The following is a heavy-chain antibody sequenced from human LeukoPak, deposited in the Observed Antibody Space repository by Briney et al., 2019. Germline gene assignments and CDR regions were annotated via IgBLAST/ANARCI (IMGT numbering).Heavy chain of an antibody. Sequence: GGSLRLSCAASGFTFSSYAMHWVRQAPGKGLEWAAVISYDGSNKYYADSVKGRFTISRDNSKNTLYLQMNSLRAEDTAVYYCARDLPQWELVFAFDIWGQGTMVTVSS. CDR1: GFTFSSYA. V-gene: IGHV3-30-3*01. J-gene: IGHJ3*02. CDR3: ARDLPQWELVFAFDI. D-gene: IGHD1-26*01. CDR2: ISYDGSNK.